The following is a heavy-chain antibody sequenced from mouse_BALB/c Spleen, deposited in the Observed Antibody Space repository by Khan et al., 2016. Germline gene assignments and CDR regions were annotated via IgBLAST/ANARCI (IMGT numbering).Heavy chain of an antibody. D-gene: IGHD1-1*01. V-gene: IGHV1-87*01. CDR3: ASYYGSSYDYFDY. CDR1: GYTFTSYW. J-gene: IGHJ2*01. Sequence: QIQLVQSGAELARPGASVKLSCKASGYTFTSYWMQWVKQRPGQGLEWIGAIYPGDGDTRYTQKFKGKATLTADKSSSTAYMQLSILASEDSAFYYCASYYGSSYDYFDYWGQGTTLTVSS. CDR2: IYPGDGDT.